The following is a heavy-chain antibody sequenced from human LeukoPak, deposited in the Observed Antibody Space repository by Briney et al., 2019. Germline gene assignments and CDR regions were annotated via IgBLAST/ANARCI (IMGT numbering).Heavy chain of an antibody. CDR3: ARDLPHRYFDWSSPD. CDR1: GFTFRSYE. CDR2: ISSSGSTI. D-gene: IGHD3-9*01. Sequence: GGSLRLSCAASGFTFRSYEMNWVRQAPGKGLEWVSYISSSGSTIYYADSVKGRFTISRDNAKNSLYLQMNSLRAEDTAVYYCARDLPHRYFDWSSPDWGQGTLVTVSS. J-gene: IGHJ4*02. V-gene: IGHV3-48*03.